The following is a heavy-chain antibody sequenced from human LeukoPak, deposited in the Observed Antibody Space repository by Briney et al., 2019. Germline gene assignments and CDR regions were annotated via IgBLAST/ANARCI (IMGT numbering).Heavy chain of an antibody. D-gene: IGHD2-2*01. CDR2: IYLDGSRA. Sequence: PGGSLRLSCAVSRFTFSNYWMSWARQSPGKGLEWVANIYLDGSRAYYVDSVKGRFTISRDNAKNSLFLQMNSLSAEDTAVYYCGRAGPVTKDHFIDVWGKGTTVTVSS. J-gene: IGHJ6*03. CDR1: RFTFSNYW. V-gene: IGHV3-7*01. CDR3: GRAGPVTKDHFIDV.